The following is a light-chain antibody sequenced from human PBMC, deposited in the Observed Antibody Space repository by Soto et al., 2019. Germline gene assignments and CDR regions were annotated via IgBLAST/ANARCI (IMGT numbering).Light chain of an antibody. CDR3: QQYDNLPFT. V-gene: IGKV3-20*01. CDR2: GAS. Sequence: EIVLTQSPGTLSLSPGERATLSCRASQSVSNNYLAWYQQKPGQAPRLLIYGASNRATGIPDRFSGSGSGTDFTLTISRLEPEDFATYYCQQYDNLPFTFGGGTKVEIK. J-gene: IGKJ4*01. CDR1: QSVSNNY.